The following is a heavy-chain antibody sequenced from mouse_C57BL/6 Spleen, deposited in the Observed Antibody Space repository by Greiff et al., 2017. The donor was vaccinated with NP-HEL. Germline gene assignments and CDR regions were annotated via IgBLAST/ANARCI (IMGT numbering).Heavy chain of an antibody. V-gene: IGHV1-22*01. D-gene: IGHD1-1*01. CDR1: GYTFTDYN. Sequence: EVQLQQSGPELVKPGASVKMSCKASGYTFTDYNMHWVKQSHGKSLEWIGYINPNNGGTSYNQKFKGKATLTVNKSSSTAYMELRSLTSEDSAVYYCARRGSFITTVVADWYFDVWGTGTTVTVSS. CDR2: INPNNGGT. CDR3: ARRGSFITTVVADWYFDV. J-gene: IGHJ1*03.